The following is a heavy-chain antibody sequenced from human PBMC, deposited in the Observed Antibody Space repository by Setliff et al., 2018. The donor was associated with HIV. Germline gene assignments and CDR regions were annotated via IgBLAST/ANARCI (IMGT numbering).Heavy chain of an antibody. Sequence: SETLSLTCTVSGGSISSGSYYWSWIRQPAGKGLEWIGRIYTSGSTNYNPSLKSRVTISVDTSKNQFSLKLSSVTASDTAVYYCARDPWFGELSDAFDIWGQGTMVTVSS. CDR2: IYTSGST. CDR3: ARDPWFGELSDAFDI. CDR1: GGSISSGSYY. D-gene: IGHD3-10*01. V-gene: IGHV4-61*02. J-gene: IGHJ3*02.